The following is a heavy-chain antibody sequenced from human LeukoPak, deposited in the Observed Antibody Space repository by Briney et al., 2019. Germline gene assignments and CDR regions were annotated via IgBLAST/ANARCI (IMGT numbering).Heavy chain of an antibody. D-gene: IGHD6-19*01. V-gene: IGHV3-20*04. CDR1: GFTFDDYG. CDR3: ARATSRIAVAGPFQH. Sequence: PGGSLRLSCAPSGFTFDDYGMSWVRPAPGKGLGWVSGIIWNGGSTGYADSVKGRFTISRDNAKNSLYLQMNSLRAEDTALYYCARATSRIAVAGPFQHWGQGTLVTVSS. J-gene: IGHJ1*01. CDR2: IIWNGGST.